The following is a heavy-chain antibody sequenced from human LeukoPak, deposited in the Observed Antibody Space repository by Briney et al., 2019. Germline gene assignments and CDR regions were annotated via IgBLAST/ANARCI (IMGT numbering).Heavy chain of an antibody. D-gene: IGHD3-3*01. Sequence: ASVKVSCKASGYTFTSYDINWVRQATGQGLEWMGWMNPNSGNTGCAQKFQGRVTMTRNTSISTAYMELSSLRSEDTAVYYCARGPNYDFWSGYAIDYWGQGTLVTVSS. J-gene: IGHJ4*02. CDR1: GYTFTSYD. V-gene: IGHV1-8*01. CDR2: MNPNSGNT. CDR3: ARGPNYDFWSGYAIDY.